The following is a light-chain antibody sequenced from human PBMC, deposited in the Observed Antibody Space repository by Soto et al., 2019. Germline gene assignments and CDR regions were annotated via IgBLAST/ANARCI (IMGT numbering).Light chain of an antibody. CDR1: QSISSN. CDR3: QQRSNGPPIT. J-gene: IGKJ5*01. Sequence: EMVLPQATATLSVSPWERATLWCRTSQSISSNLAWYQQKPGQAHRLLIYGASNRATGIPARFRGSGSGTDFTLTISSLEPEAFAVYYCQQRSNGPPITFGQGTRLEI. V-gene: IGKV3-11*01. CDR2: GAS.